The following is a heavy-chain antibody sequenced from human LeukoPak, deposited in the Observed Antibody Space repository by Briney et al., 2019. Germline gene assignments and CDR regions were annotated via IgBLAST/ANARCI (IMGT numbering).Heavy chain of an antibody. CDR2: IYYSGST. J-gene: IGHJ3*02. D-gene: IGHD5-12*01. V-gene: IGHV4-39*01. CDR1: GGSISSSSYY. CDR3: AGQYSGYDFMGHAFDI. Sequence: PSETLSLTCTVSGGSISSSSYYWGWIRQPPGKGLEWIGSIYYSGSTYYNPSLKSRVTISVDTSKNQFSLKLSSVTAADTAVYYCAGQYSGYDFMGHAFDIWGQGTMVTVSS.